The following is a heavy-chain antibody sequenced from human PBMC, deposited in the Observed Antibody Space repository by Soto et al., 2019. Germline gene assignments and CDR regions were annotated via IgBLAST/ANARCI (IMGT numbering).Heavy chain of an antibody. Sequence: SETLSLTCTVSGGSISSFYWSWIRQPPGKGLEWIGYIYYSGSTNYNPSLKSRVTISVDTSKNQFSLKLSSVTAADTAVYYCARHDSGGSYYYYYYMDVSAKGTTVTVSS. D-gene: IGHD2-15*01. CDR2: IYYSGST. V-gene: IGHV4-59*08. J-gene: IGHJ6*03. CDR3: ARHDSGGSYYYYYYMDV. CDR1: GGSISSFY.